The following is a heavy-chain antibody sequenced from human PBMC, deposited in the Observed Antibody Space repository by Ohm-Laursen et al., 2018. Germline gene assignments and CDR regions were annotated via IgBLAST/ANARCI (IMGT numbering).Heavy chain of an antibody. Sequence: SLRLSCTASGFTFSSHGINWVRQAPGKGLEWVSGISGSGDTTYYADSVKGRFTISRDNSRNTLDLQMNSLRVEDTALYYCARDIDRVAFDYWGQGTLVTVSS. J-gene: IGHJ4*02. CDR1: GFTFSSHG. CDR2: ISGSGDTT. D-gene: IGHD1-14*01. V-gene: IGHV3-23*01. CDR3: ARDIDRVAFDY.